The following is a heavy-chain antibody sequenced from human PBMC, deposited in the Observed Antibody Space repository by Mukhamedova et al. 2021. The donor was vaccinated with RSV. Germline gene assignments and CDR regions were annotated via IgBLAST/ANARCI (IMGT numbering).Heavy chain of an antibody. J-gene: IGHJ5*02. Sequence: NPSRRSRVTISGDTSKNQVSLRLSSVTAADTAVYYCAREQGGGYGWCDPWGQGTLVTVSS. D-gene: IGHD3-16*01. CDR3: AREQGGGYGWCDP. V-gene: IGHV4-59*01.